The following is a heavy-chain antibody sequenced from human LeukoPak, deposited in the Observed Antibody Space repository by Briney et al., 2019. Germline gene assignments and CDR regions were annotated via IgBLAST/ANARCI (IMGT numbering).Heavy chain of an antibody. CDR2: ISWNSGSI. D-gene: IGHD3-22*01. V-gene: IGHV3-9*01. J-gene: IGHJ3*02. CDR3: AKVGSGSSGSGDI. Sequence: PGGSLRLSCAASGFTFDDYAMHWVRQAPGKGLEWVSGISWNSGSIGYADSVKGRFTISRDNAKNSLYLQMNSLRAEDTALYYCAKVGSGSSGSGDIWGQGTMVTVSS. CDR1: GFTFDDYA.